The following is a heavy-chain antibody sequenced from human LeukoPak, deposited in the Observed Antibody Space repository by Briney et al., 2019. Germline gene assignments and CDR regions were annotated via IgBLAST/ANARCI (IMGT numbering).Heavy chain of an antibody. CDR3: ARRAFYDYGRCFDP. CDR2: IYYSGST. CDR1: GGAISSYY. D-gene: IGHD3-16*01. V-gene: IGHV4-59*08. J-gene: IGHJ5*02. Sequence: SETLSLTCTVSGGAISSYYWSWIRQPPGKGLEWIGDIYYSGSTNYNPSLKSRVTILVDTSENQFFLKLSSVTAADTAVYYCARRAFYDYGRCFDPWGQGTRVSVSS.